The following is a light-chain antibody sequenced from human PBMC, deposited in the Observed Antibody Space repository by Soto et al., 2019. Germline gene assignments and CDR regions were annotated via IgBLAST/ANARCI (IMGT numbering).Light chain of an antibody. J-gene: IGKJ1*01. V-gene: IGKV3-15*01. Sequence: EIVMTQSPATLSVSPGERATRSCRASQSVSSYLAWYQQKPGQAPRLLIFDAYTRATGIPARFSGSGSGTEFTLIISSLQSEDFAVYYCQQINRWPATFGKGTKVDIK. CDR2: DAY. CDR3: QQINRWPAT. CDR1: QSVSSY.